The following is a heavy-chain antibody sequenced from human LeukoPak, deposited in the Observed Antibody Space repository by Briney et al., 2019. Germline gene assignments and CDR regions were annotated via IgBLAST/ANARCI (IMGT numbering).Heavy chain of an antibody. CDR1: GFTFSTSW. D-gene: IGHD3-22*01. CDR2: IKEDGSRT. Sequence: AGGSLRLSCAASGFTFSTSWMTWVRQAPGKGLEWVATIKEDGSRTRYMDSVKGRFTIPRDSAKNSLYLQMNSLRAEDTAVYYCARGPVTYYYDSSGYYARYYYGMDVWGQGTTVTVSS. CDR3: ARGPVTYYYDSSGYYARYYYGMDV. J-gene: IGHJ6*02. V-gene: IGHV3-7*01.